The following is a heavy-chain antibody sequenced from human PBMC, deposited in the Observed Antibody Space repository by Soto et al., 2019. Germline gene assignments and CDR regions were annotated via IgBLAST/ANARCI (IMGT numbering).Heavy chain of an antibody. J-gene: IGHJ6*02. CDR3: ARDCSSTSCYAHYYYGMDV. D-gene: IGHD2-2*01. Sequence: ASVKVSCKASGYTFTSYYMHWVRQAPGQGLEWMGIINPSGGSTSYAQKFQGRVTMTRDTSTSTVYMELRSLRSDDTAVYYCARDCSSTSCYAHYYYGMDVWGQGTTVTVSS. CDR1: GYTFTSYY. CDR2: INPSGGST. V-gene: IGHV1-46*01.